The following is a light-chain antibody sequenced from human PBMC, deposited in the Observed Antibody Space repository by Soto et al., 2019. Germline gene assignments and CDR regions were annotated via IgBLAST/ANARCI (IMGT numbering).Light chain of an antibody. Sequence: DIQTTHSPSSLSASVADRFTITVQASHDIKKYLNWYQQKAHKVPKLMMHDASTLASGVPSRFTGGGSGTDFTLTINNLQPEEVATYDCQQFDDLPLTVGGGTKVDIK. CDR3: QQFDDLPLT. J-gene: IGKJ4*01. CDR2: DAS. CDR1: HDIKKY. V-gene: IGKV1-33*01.